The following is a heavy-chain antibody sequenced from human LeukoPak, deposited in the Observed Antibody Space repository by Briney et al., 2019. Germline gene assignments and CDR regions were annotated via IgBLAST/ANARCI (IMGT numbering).Heavy chain of an antibody. CDR2: INPNSGGT. D-gene: IGHD6-19*01. CDR3: ATRIAVACTQGY. Sequence: GDSVKVSCKASGYTFTGYYMHWVRQAPGQGLEWMGWINPNSGGTNYAQKFQGRVTMTRDTSISTAYMELSRLRSDDTAVYYCATRIAVACTQGYWGQGTLVTVSS. J-gene: IGHJ4*02. V-gene: IGHV1-2*02. CDR1: GYTFTGYY.